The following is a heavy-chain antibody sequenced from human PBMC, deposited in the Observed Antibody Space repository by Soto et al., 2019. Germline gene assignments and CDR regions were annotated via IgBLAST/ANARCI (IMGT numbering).Heavy chain of an antibody. CDR2: MYNTGST. D-gene: IGHD2-21*02. CDR3: ARDLWGYCGTDCYPLDV. Sequence: SETLSLTCTVSGGSISGHYCSWIRQPPGKGLEWIGYMYNTGSTVYNPSFKSRVTISVDTSKNQFSLKLNSVTAADTAVYYCARDLWGYCGTDCYPLDVWGQGTTVTVS. CDR1: GGSISGHY. V-gene: IGHV4-59*11. J-gene: IGHJ6*02.